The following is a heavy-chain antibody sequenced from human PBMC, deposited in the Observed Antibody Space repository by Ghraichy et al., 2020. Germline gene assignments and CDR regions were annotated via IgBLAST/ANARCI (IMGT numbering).Heavy chain of an antibody. V-gene: IGHV3-7*01. Sequence: GGSLRLSCAGSGFTFSSYWMTWVRQAPGKVLEWVANIKQDGTEKYYVDSVKGRFTISRDNAKNSLYLQMNSLRAEDTAVYYCAREVIGWYYGMDVWGQGTTVTVSS. D-gene: IGHD6-19*01. CDR1: GFTFSSYW. J-gene: IGHJ6*02. CDR2: IKQDGTEK. CDR3: AREVIGWYYGMDV.